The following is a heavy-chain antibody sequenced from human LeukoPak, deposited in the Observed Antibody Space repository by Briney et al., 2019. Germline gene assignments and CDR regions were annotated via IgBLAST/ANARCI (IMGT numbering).Heavy chain of an antibody. CDR3: ARITTRTGKWLGDY. CDR1: GYTFTGYY. V-gene: IGHV1-2*06. J-gene: IGHJ4*02. CDR2: INPNSGGT. D-gene: IGHD4-11*01. Sequence: ASVKVSCKASGYTFTGYYMHRVRQAPGQGLEWIGRINPNSGGTNYAQKFQGRVTMTRDTSISTAYMELSRLRSDDTAVYYCARITTRTGKWLGDYWGQGTLVTVSS.